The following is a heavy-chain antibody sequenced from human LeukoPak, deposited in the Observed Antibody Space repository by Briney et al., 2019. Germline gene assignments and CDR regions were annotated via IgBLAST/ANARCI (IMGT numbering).Heavy chain of an antibody. CDR3: ARDDGYCSSTSCYMWVSLHYYYYGMDV. V-gene: IGHV1-18*01. J-gene: IGHJ6*02. Sequence: ASVTVSCTASGGTFSSYAISWVRQAPGQGLAWMGWISAYNGNTNYAQKLQGRVTMTTDTSTSTAYMELRSLRSDDTAVYYCARDDGYCSSTSCYMWVSLHYYYYGMDVWGQGTTVTVSS. CDR2: ISAYNGNT. CDR1: GGTFSSYA. D-gene: IGHD2-2*02.